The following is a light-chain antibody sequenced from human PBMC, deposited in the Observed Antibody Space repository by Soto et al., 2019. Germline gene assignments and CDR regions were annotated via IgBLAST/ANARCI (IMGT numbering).Light chain of an antibody. V-gene: IGKV3-20*01. Sequence: EIVLTQSPGILSLSPGDGATLSCRASQSVSSNYLAWYQQNPGQAPRLLIYGTSTRASGIPDRFNGSGSGTDFTLTITRLEPEDFAVYFCQQYGVSPATFGGGTKVDSK. J-gene: IGKJ4*01. CDR3: QQYGVSPAT. CDR1: QSVSSNY. CDR2: GTS.